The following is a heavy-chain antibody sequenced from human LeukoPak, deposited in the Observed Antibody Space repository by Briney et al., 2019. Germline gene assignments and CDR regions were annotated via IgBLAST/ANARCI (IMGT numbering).Heavy chain of an antibody. CDR3: ARERYYDSSGYYYGMDV. CDR1: GGSISSGGYY. J-gene: IGHJ6*02. V-gene: IGHV4-31*03. CDR2: IYYSGST. Sequence: SQTLSLTCTVPGGSISSGGYYWSWIRQHPGKGLEWIGYIYYSGSTYYNPSLKSRVTISVDTSKNQFSLKLSSVTAADTAVYYCARERYYDSSGYYYGMDVWGRGTPVTVSS. D-gene: IGHD3-22*01.